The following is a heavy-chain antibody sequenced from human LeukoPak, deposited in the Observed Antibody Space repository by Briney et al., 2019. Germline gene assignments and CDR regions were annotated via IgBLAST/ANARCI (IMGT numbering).Heavy chain of an antibody. CDR2: ISAYNGNT. J-gene: IGHJ5*02. V-gene: IGHV1-18*04. CDR3: ARGLRARSGGCSYSWFDP. D-gene: IGHD1-26*01. Sequence: ASVKVSCKASGYTFTSYGINWVRQAPGQGLEWMGWISAYNGNTNYAQKLQGRVTMTTDTSTSTAYMELRSLRSDDQAVYYSARGLRARSGGCSYSWFDPWGQGTLVTVSS. CDR1: GYTFTSYG.